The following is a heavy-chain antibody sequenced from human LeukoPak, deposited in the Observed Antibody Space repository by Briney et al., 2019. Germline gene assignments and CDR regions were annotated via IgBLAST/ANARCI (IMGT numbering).Heavy chain of an antibody. V-gene: IGHV3-53*01. CDR1: GFTVSSNY. CDR3: ARVGSSGWYGDY. J-gene: IGHJ4*02. D-gene: IGHD6-19*01. Sequence: GGSLRLSCAASGFTVSSNYMSWVRHAPGKGLEWVSVIFSGGSTYYADSVKGRFTISRDNSKNTLYLQMNSLRAEDTAVYYCARVGSSGWYGDYWGQGTLVTVSS. CDR2: IFSGGST.